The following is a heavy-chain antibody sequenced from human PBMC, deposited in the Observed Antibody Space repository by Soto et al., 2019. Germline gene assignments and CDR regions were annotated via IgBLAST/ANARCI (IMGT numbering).Heavy chain of an antibody. V-gene: IGHV3-13*01. J-gene: IGHJ3*02. CDR3: ARALPSYYYGSGSYYHDAFDI. CDR1: GFTFSSYD. CDR2: IGTAGDT. Sequence: GGSLRLSCAASGFTFSSYDMHWVRQATGKGLEWVSAIGTAGDTYYPGSVKGRFTISRENAKNSLYLQMNSLRAGDTAVYYCARALPSYYYGSGSYYHDAFDIWGQGTMVTVSS. D-gene: IGHD3-10*01.